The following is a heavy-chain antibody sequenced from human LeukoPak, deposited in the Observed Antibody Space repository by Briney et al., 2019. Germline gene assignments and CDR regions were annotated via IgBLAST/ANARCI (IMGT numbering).Heavy chain of an antibody. V-gene: IGHV3-23*01. Sequence: GGSLRLSCAASGFTFSSYAMSWVRQAPGKGLKWVSAISGSGGSTYYADSVKGRFTISRDNSKNTLYLQMNSLRAEDTAVYYCVRDMYYYDSSAYYLSDYWGQGTLVTVSS. J-gene: IGHJ4*02. CDR2: ISGSGGST. CDR3: VRDMYYYDSSAYYLSDY. CDR1: GFTFSSYA. D-gene: IGHD3-22*01.